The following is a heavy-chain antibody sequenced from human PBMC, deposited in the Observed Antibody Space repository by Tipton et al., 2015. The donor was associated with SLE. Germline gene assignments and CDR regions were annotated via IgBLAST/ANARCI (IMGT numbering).Heavy chain of an antibody. CDR1: GDSVGTNY. CDR3: ARIRPGHGDPFDF. Sequence: GLVKPSETLSLTCTVSGDSVGTNYWNWIRQTAGKGLEWIGRLYGSGTPTHYNPSLEGRVTVSVDTSQNQVSLKLTSVTAADTAVYYCARIRPGHGDPFDFWGQGTLVTVSS. J-gene: IGHJ4*02. V-gene: IGHV4-4*07. D-gene: IGHD4-17*01. CDR2: LYGSGTPT.